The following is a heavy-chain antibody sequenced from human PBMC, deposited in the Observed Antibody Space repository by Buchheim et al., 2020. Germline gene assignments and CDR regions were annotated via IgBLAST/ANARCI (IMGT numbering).Heavy chain of an antibody. V-gene: IGHV1-46*01. CDR1: GYTFTDYY. D-gene: IGHD3-22*01. CDR3: ARDLGLSYYYDSSGPPDY. Sequence: QVQLVQSGAEVKKPGASVKVSCKASGYTFTDYYIHWVRQAPGQGLEWMGIINPSGSRTKYAQKFQGRVTLTSDTSTSTVYMEVSSLRSDDTAVYYCARDLGLSYYYDSSGPPDYWGQGTL. J-gene: IGHJ4*02. CDR2: INPSGSRT.